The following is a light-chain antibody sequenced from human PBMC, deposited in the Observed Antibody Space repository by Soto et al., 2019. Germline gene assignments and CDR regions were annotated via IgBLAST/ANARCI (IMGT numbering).Light chain of an antibody. CDR3: QQYGSSPFT. J-gene: IGKJ3*01. V-gene: IGKV3-20*01. CDR2: GAS. Sequence: EIVLTQSPGTLSLSPGERATLSCRASQSVSSNLAWYQQKPGQAPRLIIHGASRRATDIPDRFSGSGSGADFTLTINRLEPEDFAAYYCQQYGSSPFTFGPGTKVDIK. CDR1: QSVSSN.